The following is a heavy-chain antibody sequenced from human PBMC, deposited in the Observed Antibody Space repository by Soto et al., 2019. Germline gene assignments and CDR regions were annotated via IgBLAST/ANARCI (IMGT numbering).Heavy chain of an antibody. CDR3: ASGPGRGVAAGPRWYYGMDV. J-gene: IGHJ6*02. V-gene: IGHV6-1*01. Sequence: SQTLSLTCAISGDSVSSNSAAWNWFRQSPSRGLEWLGRTYYRSKWYNDYAVSVKSRITINPDTYKNQFSLQLNSVTPEDTAVYYCASGPGRGVAAGPRWYYGMDVWGQGTTVTVSS. D-gene: IGHD6-13*01. CDR1: GDSVSSNSAA. CDR2: TYYRSKWYN.